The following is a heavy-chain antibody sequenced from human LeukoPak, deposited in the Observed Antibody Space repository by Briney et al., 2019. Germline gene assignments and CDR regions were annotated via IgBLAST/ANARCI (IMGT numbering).Heavy chain of an antibody. D-gene: IGHD5-12*01. J-gene: IGHJ6*02. CDR3: ARDRGGGYANYYGMDV. V-gene: IGHV3-30-3*01. CDR1: GFTFSSNA. CDR2: ILYDGSKT. Sequence: GGSLRLSCAASGFTFSSNAMYWVRQAPGKGLEWVAVILYDGSKTYYGDSVKGRFTISRDNSKKMLYLETNSLRPEDAAVYYCARDRGGGYANYYGMDVWGRGTTVTVAS.